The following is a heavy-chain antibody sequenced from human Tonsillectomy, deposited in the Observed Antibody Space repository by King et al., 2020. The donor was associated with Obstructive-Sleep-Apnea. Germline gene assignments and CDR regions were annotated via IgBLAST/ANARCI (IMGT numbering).Heavy chain of an antibody. CDR3: ARGSGARFYYGMDV. CDR2: IWYDGSNE. CDR1: GFTFSTYG. D-gene: IGHD2-8*02. Sequence: VPLVESGGGVVQPGRSLSLSCAASGFTFSTYGMHWVRPAPGKGLEWVAVIWYDGSNEYYADSVKGRFTISRDNSKNTLYLQMNSLRAEDTAVYYCARGSGARFYYGMDVWGQGTTVTVSS. V-gene: IGHV3-33*01. J-gene: IGHJ6*02.